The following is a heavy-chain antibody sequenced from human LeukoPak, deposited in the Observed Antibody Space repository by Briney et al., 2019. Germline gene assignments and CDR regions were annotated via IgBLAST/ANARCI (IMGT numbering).Heavy chain of an antibody. D-gene: IGHD5-18*01. Sequence: SETLSLTCTVSGGSISSGDYYWSWIRQPPGKGLEWIGYTYYSGSTYYNPSLKSRVTISVDTSKNQFSLKLSSVTAADTAVYYCARGGVDTAMVYFDYWGQGTLVTVSS. CDR2: TYYSGST. V-gene: IGHV4-30-4*08. J-gene: IGHJ4*02. CDR3: ARGGVDTAMVYFDY. CDR1: GGSISSGDYY.